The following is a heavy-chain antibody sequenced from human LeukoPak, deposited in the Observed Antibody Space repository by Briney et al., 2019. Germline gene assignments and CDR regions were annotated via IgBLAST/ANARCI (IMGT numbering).Heavy chain of an antibody. Sequence: ASVKVSCKSSGYMFTSHGIHWLRQAPGQGLEWMGWISAQNGNTNYMQQFLGRVTMTRDTSASTAYMELRSLRSDDTAVHYCARDLGTYYDFWSGYVGYWGQGTLVTVSS. D-gene: IGHD3-3*01. CDR3: ARDLGTYYDFWSGYVGY. V-gene: IGHV1-18*01. CDR2: ISAQNGNT. CDR1: GYMFTSHG. J-gene: IGHJ4*02.